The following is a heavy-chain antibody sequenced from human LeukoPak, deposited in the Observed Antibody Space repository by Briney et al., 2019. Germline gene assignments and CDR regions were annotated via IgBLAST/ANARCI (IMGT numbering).Heavy chain of an antibody. CDR1: GGTFSSYA. J-gene: IGHJ4*02. V-gene: IGHV1-69*01. D-gene: IGHD5-24*01. CDR3: ARDHGRWLQHPYYFDY. Sequence: ASVKVSCKASGGTFSSYAISWVRQAPGQGLEWMGGIIPIFGTANYAQKFQGRVTITADESTSTAYMELSSLRSEDTAVYYCARDHGRWLQHPYYFDYWGQGTLVTVSS. CDR2: IIPIFGTA.